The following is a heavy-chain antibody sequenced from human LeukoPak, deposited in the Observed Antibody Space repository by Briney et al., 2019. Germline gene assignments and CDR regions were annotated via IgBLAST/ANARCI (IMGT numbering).Heavy chain of an antibody. D-gene: IGHD6-13*01. V-gene: IGHV5-10-1*01. J-gene: IGHJ6*02. Sequence: GESLKISCKGSGYSFTSYWISWVRQMPGKGLEWMGRIDPSDSYTNYSPSFQGHVTISADKSISTAYLQWSSLKASDTAMYYCARQGKQQLVSYYYGMDVWGQGTTVTVSS. CDR3: ARQGKQQLVSYYYGMDV. CDR1: GYSFTSYW. CDR2: IDPSDSYT.